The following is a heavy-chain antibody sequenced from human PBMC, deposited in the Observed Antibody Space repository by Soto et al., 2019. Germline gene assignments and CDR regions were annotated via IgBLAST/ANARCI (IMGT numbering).Heavy chain of an antibody. CDR3: AKRAYCGGDCFAFDV. V-gene: IGHV1-69*01. CDR1: GG. J-gene: IGHJ3*01. CDR2: FMPLFGTA. Sequence: QVQLVQSGAEVKKPGSSVRVSCKASGGINWVRQAPGHGLEWMGGFMPLFGTADYAQRFQGRVTITADELTTTSYMELRSLRSEDTAVYYCAKRAYCGGDCFAFDVW. D-gene: IGHD2-21*02.